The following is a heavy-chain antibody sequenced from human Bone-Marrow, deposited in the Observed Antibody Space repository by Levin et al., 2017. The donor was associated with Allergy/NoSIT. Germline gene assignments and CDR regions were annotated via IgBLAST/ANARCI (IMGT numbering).Heavy chain of an antibody. CDR2: INENGIIT. CDR1: GFTFSTYW. D-gene: IGHD2-21*02. CDR3: VRDLAGGDGN. V-gene: IGHV3-74*01. Sequence: GGSLRLSCAASGFTFSTYWFHWVRQGPGEGLVWVSRINENGIITDYADSVKGRFTISRDNARNTLYLQMNNLRADDTAVYYCVRDLAGGDGNWGQGILVSVSS. J-gene: IGHJ4*02.